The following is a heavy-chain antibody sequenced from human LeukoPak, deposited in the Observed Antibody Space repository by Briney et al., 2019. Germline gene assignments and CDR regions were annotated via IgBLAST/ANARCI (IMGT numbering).Heavy chain of an antibody. CDR2: ISAYNGNT. Sequence: AASVKVSCKASGYTFTGYGLSWVRQAPGQGLEWMGWISAYNGNTNYAQKLQGRVTMTTDTSTSTAYMELRSLRSDDTAVYYCARRGESRRMYYFDYWGQGTQVTVSS. J-gene: IGHJ4*02. D-gene: IGHD2-21*01. V-gene: IGHV1-18*04. CDR3: ARRGESRRMYYFDY. CDR1: GYTFTGYG.